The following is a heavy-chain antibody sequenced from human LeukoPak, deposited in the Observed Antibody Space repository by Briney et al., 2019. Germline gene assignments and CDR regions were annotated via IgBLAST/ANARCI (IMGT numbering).Heavy chain of an antibody. CDR1: GFTFSSYA. CDR3: AKDLMGQWLSPYYYGMDV. CDR2: ISGSGGRT. V-gene: IGHV3-23*01. Sequence: GGSLRLSCAASGFTFSSYAMSWVRQAPGKGLEWVPGISGSGGRTYYADSVRGRFTISRDNSKNTLYLQMNSLRAEDTAVYYCAKDLMGQWLSPYYYGMDVWGQGTTVTVSS. J-gene: IGHJ6*02. D-gene: IGHD6-19*01.